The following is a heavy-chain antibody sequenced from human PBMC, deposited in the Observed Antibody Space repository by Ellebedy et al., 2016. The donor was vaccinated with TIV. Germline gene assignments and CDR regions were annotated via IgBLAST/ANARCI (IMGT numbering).Heavy chain of an antibody. D-gene: IGHD4-11*01. CDR1: GFTFGSYW. V-gene: IGHV3-7*01. Sequence: ESLKISCAASGFTFGSYWMSWVRQAPGKGLEWVATIKQDGSEKNYVDSVKGRLAISRDNARSSLYLQMNSLSAEDTAVYYCGRGQTTFEYWGQGTLVTVSS. J-gene: IGHJ4*02. CDR3: GRGQTTFEY. CDR2: IKQDGSEK.